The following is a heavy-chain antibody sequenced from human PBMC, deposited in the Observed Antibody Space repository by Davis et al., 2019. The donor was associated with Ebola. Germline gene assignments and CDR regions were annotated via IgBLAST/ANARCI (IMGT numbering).Heavy chain of an antibody. Sequence: GESLKISCKGSGYSFTSYWIGWVRQMPGKGPEWMGIIYPGDSDTRYSPSFQGQVTISADKSISTAYLQWSSLRAEDTAVYYCARGSSASYRDAFDIWGQGTMVTVSS. D-gene: IGHD1-26*01. V-gene: IGHV5-51*01. CDR2: IYPGDSDT. J-gene: IGHJ3*02. CDR3: ARGSSASYRDAFDI. CDR1: GYSFTSYW.